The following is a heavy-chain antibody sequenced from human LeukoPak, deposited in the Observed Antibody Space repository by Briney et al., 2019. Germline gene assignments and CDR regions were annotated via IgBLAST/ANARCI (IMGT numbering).Heavy chain of an antibody. D-gene: IGHD3-16*01. Sequence: PGRSLRLPCAASGFTFSTYGMHWVRQAPGKGLEWVAVIWFDGSNKYYSDSVRGRFTISRDNSRNTLYLQMGSLRADDTAVYYCARAVGPFDFWGQGTLVTVSS. CDR2: IWFDGSNK. J-gene: IGHJ4*02. V-gene: IGHV3-33*01. CDR1: GFTFSTYG. CDR3: ARAVGPFDF.